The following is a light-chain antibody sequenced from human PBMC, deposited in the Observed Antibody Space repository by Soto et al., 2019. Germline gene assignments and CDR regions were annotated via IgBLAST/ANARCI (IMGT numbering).Light chain of an antibody. CDR2: GAS. Sequence: EIVLTQSPGTLSLSPGERATLSCRASQSVSSSYLAWYQQKPGQAPRLLIYGASSRATGIPDRFSGSGSGTDFTLTSSRREPEDFAGYYCQQYGSSGYTFGQGTKLEIK. CDR3: QQYGSSGYT. CDR1: QSVSSSY. V-gene: IGKV3-20*01. J-gene: IGKJ2*01.